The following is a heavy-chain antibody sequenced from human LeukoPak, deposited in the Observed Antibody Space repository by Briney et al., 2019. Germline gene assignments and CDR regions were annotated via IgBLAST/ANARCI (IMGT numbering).Heavy chain of an antibody. CDR2: ISYDGSNK. D-gene: IGHD3-10*01. CDR3: ARDGSRLWFGELLALDY. V-gene: IGHV3-30-3*01. J-gene: IGHJ4*02. Sequence: GGSLRLSCAASGFTFSSYAMHWVRQAPGKGLEWVAVISYDGSNKYYADSVKRRFTISRDNSKNALYLQMNSLRAEDTAVYYCARDGSRLWFGELLALDYWGQGTLVTVSS. CDR1: GFTFSSYA.